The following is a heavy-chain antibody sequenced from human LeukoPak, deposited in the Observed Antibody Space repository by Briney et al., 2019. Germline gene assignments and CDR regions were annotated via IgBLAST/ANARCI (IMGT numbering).Heavy chain of an antibody. CDR2: IYSGGNT. Sequence: PGGSLRLSCAASGFTFSSYSMSWVRQAPGKGLEWISLIYSGGNTYSADSVKGRFTISRDNSRNTLYLQMNSLRAEDTAVFYCARVDSSGYFYFEYWGQGTLVTVSS. CDR3: ARVDSSGYFYFEY. V-gene: IGHV3-53*01. D-gene: IGHD3-22*01. J-gene: IGHJ4*02. CDR1: GFTFSSYS.